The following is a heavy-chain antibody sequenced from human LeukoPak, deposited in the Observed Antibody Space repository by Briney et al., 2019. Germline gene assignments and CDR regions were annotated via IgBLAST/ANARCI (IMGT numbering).Heavy chain of an antibody. Sequence: GESLKFSCQGSGSSFTSYWISWVRQLPGKGLEWMGRIDPSDSYTNYSPSFQSHVTISADKSISTAYLQWSSLKASDTAMYYCAITVVVTANSDYWGQGTLVTVPS. V-gene: IGHV5-10-1*01. D-gene: IGHD2-21*02. CDR1: GSSFTSYW. CDR2: IDPSDSYT. CDR3: AITVVVTANSDY. J-gene: IGHJ4*02.